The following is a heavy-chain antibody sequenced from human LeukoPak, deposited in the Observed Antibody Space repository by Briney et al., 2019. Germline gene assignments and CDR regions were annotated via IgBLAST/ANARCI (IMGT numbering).Heavy chain of an antibody. CDR2: ISAYNGNT. J-gene: IGHJ5*02. V-gene: IGHV1-18*01. CDR1: GYTFTSYG. Sequence: ASVKVSCKASGYTFTSYGISWVRQAPGQGLEWMGWISAYNGNTNYAQKLQGRVTMTTDTSTSTAYMELRSLRSDDTAVYYCAREEDTMVRGVILSWFDPWGQGTLVTVSS. CDR3: AREEDTMVRGVILSWFDP. D-gene: IGHD3-10*01.